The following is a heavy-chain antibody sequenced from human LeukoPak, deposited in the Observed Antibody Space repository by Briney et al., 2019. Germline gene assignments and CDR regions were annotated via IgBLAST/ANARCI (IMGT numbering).Heavy chain of an antibody. V-gene: IGHV3-30-3*01. CDR3: ARGRGSYSADY. D-gene: IGHD1-26*01. J-gene: IGHJ4*02. Sequence: GGSLRLSCAASRFTFSNYPMHWVRQAPGKGLEWVALLSYDGSNEYYADSVKGRFTISRDNSKNTLYLQMNSLRAEDTAVYYCARGRGSYSADYWGQGTLVTVAS. CDR1: RFTFSNYP. CDR2: LSYDGSNE.